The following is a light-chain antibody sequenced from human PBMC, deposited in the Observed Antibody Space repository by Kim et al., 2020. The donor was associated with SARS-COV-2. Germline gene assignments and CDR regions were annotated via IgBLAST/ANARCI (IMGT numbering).Light chain of an antibody. CDR2: DKN. J-gene: IGLJ2*01. CDR3: NSRDSSGNHLV. Sequence: ALGQTVRITCQGDSLRSYYPSWYQQKPGQAPLLVIYDKNNRPSGIPDRFSGSSSGNTASLTITGAQAEDEADYYCNSRDSSGNHLVFGGGTKLTVL. V-gene: IGLV3-19*01. CDR1: SLRSYY.